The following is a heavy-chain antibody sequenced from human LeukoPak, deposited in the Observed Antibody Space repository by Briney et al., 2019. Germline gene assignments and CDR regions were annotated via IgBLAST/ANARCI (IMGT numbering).Heavy chain of an antibody. J-gene: IGHJ4*02. Sequence: GGSLRLSCAASGFTFSSYAMSWVRQAPGKGLEWVSAISGSGGSTYYADSVKGWFTISRDNSKNTLYLQMNSLRAEDTAVYYCAKPRTPDYYDSSGHFDYWGQGTLVTVSS. CDR1: GFTFSSYA. CDR2: ISGSGGST. CDR3: AKPRTPDYYDSSGHFDY. V-gene: IGHV3-23*01. D-gene: IGHD3-22*01.